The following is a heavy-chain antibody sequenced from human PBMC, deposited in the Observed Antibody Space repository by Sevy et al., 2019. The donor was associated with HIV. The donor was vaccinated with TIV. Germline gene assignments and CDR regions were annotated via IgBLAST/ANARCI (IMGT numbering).Heavy chain of an antibody. D-gene: IGHD3-22*01. CDR3: TKEGEGYNYDSSGSFGL. CDR1: GFTFSNYA. V-gene: IGHV3-23*01. CDR2: ISGSAYYT. Sequence: GGSLRLSCAASGFTFSNYAMSWVRQAPGKGLEWVSGISGSAYYTYYADSVKGRFTISRDNSKNALYLQMNSLRAEDTAVDYCTKEGEGYNYDSSGSFGLWGQGTLVTVSS. J-gene: IGHJ1*01.